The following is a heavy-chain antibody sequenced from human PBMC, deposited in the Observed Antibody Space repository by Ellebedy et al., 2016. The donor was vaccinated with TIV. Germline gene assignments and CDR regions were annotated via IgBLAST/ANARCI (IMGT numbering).Heavy chain of an antibody. J-gene: IGHJ4*03. CDR1: GFTFSDYW. CDR2: IQQDGSEK. CDR3: ARDQGWAYPGSTRFDY. Sequence: GESLKISCAASGFTFSDYWMSWVRQAPGKVLEWVANIQQDGSEKWYVDSVKGRFTISRDNAKKSLYLQMSSLRAEDTAVYYCARDQGWAYPGSTRFDYWGQGTLVTVSS. V-gene: IGHV3-7*01. D-gene: IGHD3-10*01.